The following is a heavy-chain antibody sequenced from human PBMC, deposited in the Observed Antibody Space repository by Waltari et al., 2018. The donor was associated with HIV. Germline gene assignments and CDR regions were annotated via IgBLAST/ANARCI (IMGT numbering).Heavy chain of an antibody. CDR1: GYTFSNYA. J-gene: IGHJ5*02. CDR3: ARDVDRGRGNWFDP. Sequence: QVQLVQSGAEVKKPGASVKVSCKASGYTFSNYAVHWWRQAPGQRLEWLGWINAANGNTRFSQKFQGRVTITGDTSATTMYMELNSLKSEDTAVYYCARDVDRGRGNWFDPWGQGTLVTVSS. V-gene: IGHV1-3*01. CDR2: INAANGNT. D-gene: IGHD3-10*01.